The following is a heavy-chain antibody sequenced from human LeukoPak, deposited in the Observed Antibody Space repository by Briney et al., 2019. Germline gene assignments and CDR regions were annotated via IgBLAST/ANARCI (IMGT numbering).Heavy chain of an antibody. CDR2: ISYDGSNK. J-gene: IGHJ1*01. CDR3: ARVVHQKGQQLSGYFQH. CDR1: GFTFSSYA. Sequence: PGGSLRLSCAASGFTFSSYAMHWVRQAPGKGLEWVAVISYDGSNKYYADSVKGRFTISRDNSKNTLYLQMNSLRAEDTAVYYCARVVHQKGQQLSGYFQHWGQGTLVTVSS. D-gene: IGHD6-13*01. V-gene: IGHV3-30-3*01.